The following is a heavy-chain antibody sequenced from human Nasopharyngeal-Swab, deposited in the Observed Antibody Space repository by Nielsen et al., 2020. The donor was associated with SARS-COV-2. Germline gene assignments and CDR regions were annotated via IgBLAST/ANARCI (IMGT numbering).Heavy chain of an antibody. D-gene: IGHD4/OR15-4a*01. CDR3: AKDVHADYGGIDY. Sequence: GRLLRLSCAASGFTFSNSGMDWVRQAPGKGLEWVAVITVDGSNEYYGDSVKGRFTISRDNSKNTLYLQMNSLRVDDTPVYYCAKDVHADYGGIDYWGQGILVTVSS. CDR2: ITVDGSNE. J-gene: IGHJ4*02. V-gene: IGHV3-30*18. CDR1: GFTFSNSG.